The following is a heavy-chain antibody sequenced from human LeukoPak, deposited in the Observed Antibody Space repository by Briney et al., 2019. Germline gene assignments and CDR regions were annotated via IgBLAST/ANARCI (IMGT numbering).Heavy chain of an antibody. CDR2: IYHSGST. CDR1: GGSISSGGYY. Sequence: PSETLSLTCTVSGGSISSGGYYWSWIRQPPGKGLEWIGYIYHSGSTYYNPSLKSRVTISVDRSKNQFSLKLSSVTAADTAVYYCARFVTQRIVGATRGDFDYWGQGTPVTVSS. J-gene: IGHJ4*02. CDR3: ARFVTQRIVGATRGDFDY. D-gene: IGHD1-26*01. V-gene: IGHV4-30-2*01.